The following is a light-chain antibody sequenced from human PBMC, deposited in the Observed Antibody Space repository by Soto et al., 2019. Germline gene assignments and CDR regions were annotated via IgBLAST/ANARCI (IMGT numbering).Light chain of an antibody. V-gene: IGKV1-39*01. CDR1: QSISTY. Sequence: DIQMTQSPSYLSASVGDRVTITCRASQSISTYLNWYQQKPGKAPEFLIYSASILQSGVPSRFSGSGSGTDFTLTINSLQPEDFATYYCLQSYSPPWTFGQVTNVEIK. J-gene: IGKJ1*01. CDR2: SAS. CDR3: LQSYSPPWT.